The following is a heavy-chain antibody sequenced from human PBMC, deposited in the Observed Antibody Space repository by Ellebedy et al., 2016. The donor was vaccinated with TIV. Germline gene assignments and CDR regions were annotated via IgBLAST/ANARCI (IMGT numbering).Heavy chain of an antibody. J-gene: IGHJ4*02. CDR1: GFTFSSYG. D-gene: IGHD4-11*01. Sequence: GGSLRLXCAASGFTFSSYGMHWVRQAPGKGLEWVAVISYDGSNKYYADSVKGRFTISRDNSKNTLYLQMNGLRAEDTAVYYCAKADYTHNYFDYWGQGTLVTVSS. CDR3: AKADYTHNYFDY. CDR2: ISYDGSNK. V-gene: IGHV3-30*18.